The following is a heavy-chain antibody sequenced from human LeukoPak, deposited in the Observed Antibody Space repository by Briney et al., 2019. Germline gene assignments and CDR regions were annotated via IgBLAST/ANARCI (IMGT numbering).Heavy chain of an antibody. Sequence: PSETLSLTCTAFGDSISGYYWSWIRQPAGKGLDWIGRLYVIVNNNYTSSPTHANPPPRSRLPMSLDTSKNKLSLRLSSVTAADTAVYFCAREAKPANAAGLDVWGQGTTVTVSS. V-gene: IGHV4-4*07. J-gene: IGHJ6*02. CDR3: AREAKPANAAGLDV. CDR1: GDSISGYY. CDR2: NYTSSPT. D-gene: IGHD4/OR15-4a*01.